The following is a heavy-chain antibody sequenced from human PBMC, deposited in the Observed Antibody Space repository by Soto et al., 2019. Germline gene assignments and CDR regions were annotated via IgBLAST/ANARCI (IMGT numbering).Heavy chain of an antibody. CDR2: ISYDGIDK. J-gene: IGHJ4*02. CDR1: GVTFRSFF. D-gene: IGHD6-13*01. Sequence: GGSLSLSCAASGVTFRSFFIHWVRQAPGKGLEWVAVISYDGIDKYYADSVKGRFTISRDNSKNTLYLQMNSLKTEDTAVYYCTRLYFAGAAGEGDYWGQGTLVTVSS. V-gene: IGHV3-30*03. CDR3: TRLYFAGAAGEGDY.